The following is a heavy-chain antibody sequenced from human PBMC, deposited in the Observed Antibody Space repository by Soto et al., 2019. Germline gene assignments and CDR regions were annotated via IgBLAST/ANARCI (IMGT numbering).Heavy chain of an antibody. Sequence: QITLKESGPTLVKPTQTLTLTCTFSGFSLSTSGEGVGWIRQPPGKALEWLALIYWDDDKRYNPSLKSRLTIPKDTAKNQVVLTMTNMDPVDTATHYCAHRRGGVVGATSDFDYWGQGILVTVSS. J-gene: IGHJ4*02. CDR3: AHRRGGVVGATSDFDY. CDR1: GFSLSTSGEG. CDR2: IYWDDDK. D-gene: IGHD1-26*01. V-gene: IGHV2-5*02.